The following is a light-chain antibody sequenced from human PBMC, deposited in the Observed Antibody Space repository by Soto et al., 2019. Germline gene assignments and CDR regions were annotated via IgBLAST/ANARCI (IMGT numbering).Light chain of an antibody. Sequence: QLVLTQSPSASASLGASVTLTCTLSSGHSNYAIAWHQQQSEKGPRYLIKLNSDGSHSKGDGIPDRFSGSSSGAERYLTISSLQSEDEADYYCQTWGSGIVVFGGGTQLTVL. CDR2: LNSDGSH. J-gene: IGLJ2*01. CDR3: QTWGSGIVV. CDR1: SGHSNYA. V-gene: IGLV4-69*01.